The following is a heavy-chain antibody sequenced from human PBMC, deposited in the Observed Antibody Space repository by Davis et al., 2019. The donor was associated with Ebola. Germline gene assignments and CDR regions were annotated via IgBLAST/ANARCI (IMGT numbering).Heavy chain of an antibody. J-gene: IGHJ5*02. CDR3: ARAPVVVVAAINWFDP. CDR1: GYTFTGYY. Sequence: ASVKVSCKASGYTFTGYYMHWVRQAPGQGLEWMGWINPNSGGTNYAQKFQGRVTMTRDTSISTAYMELSRLRSDDTAVYYCARAPVVVVAAINWFDPWGQGTLVTVSS. CDR2: INPNSGGT. V-gene: IGHV1-2*02. D-gene: IGHD2-15*01.